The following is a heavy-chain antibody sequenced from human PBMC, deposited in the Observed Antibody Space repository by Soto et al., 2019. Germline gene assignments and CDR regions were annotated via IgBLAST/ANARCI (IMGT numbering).Heavy chain of an antibody. CDR3: ARVAYRYGLSDAFDI. Sequence: EVQLVESGGGLVHPGGSLRLSCAASGFTFSSYWMSWVRQAPGKGLEWVANIKQDGSEKYYVDSVKGRFTISRDNAKNSLDLQMNSLRAEDTAVYYCARVAYRYGLSDAFDIWGQGTMVTLSS. CDR1: GFTFSSYW. V-gene: IGHV3-7*04. D-gene: IGHD5-18*01. J-gene: IGHJ3*02. CDR2: IKQDGSEK.